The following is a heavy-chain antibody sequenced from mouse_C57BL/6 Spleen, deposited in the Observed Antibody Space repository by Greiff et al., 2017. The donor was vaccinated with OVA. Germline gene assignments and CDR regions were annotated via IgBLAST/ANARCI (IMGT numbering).Heavy chain of an antibody. V-gene: IGHV5-16*01. CDR2: INYYGSST. J-gene: IGHJ2*01. Sequence: DVQLVESEGGLVQPGSSMKLSCTASGFTFSDYYMAWVRQVPEKGLEWVANINYYGSSTYYLDSLKSRFIISRDNAKNILYLQMSSLKSEDTATYYCAREGRGYFDYWGQGTTLTVSS. CDR3: AREGRGYFDY. CDR1: GFTFSDYY.